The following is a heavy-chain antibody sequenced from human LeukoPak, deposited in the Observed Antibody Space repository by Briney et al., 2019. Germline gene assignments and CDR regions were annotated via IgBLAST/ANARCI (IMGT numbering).Heavy chain of an antibody. J-gene: IGHJ2*01. V-gene: IGHV3-30-3*01. CDR3: AKDISVGTSGWMWYFDL. Sequence: GGSLRLSCAASGFTFSSYAMHWVRQAPGKGLEWVAVISYDGSNKYYADSVKGRFTISRDNSKNTLYLQMNSLRAEDTALYYCAKDISVGTSGWMWYFDLWGRGTLVTVSS. D-gene: IGHD6-19*01. CDR2: ISYDGSNK. CDR1: GFTFSSYA.